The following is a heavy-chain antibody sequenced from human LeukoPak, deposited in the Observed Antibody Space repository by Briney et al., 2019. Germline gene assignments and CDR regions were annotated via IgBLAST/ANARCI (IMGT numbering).Heavy chain of an antibody. CDR3: ARHAMGGSGSYYSPFDY. V-gene: IGHV4-39*01. CDR2: IYYSGNT. J-gene: IGHJ4*02. D-gene: IGHD3-10*01. Sequence: SETLSLTCTVSGGSISSSTYYWGWIRQPPGKGLEWIGSIYYSGNTYYNPSLKSRVTISVDTSKNQFSLRLSSVTAEDTALYYCARHAMGGSGSYYSPFDYWGQGTLATVSS. CDR1: GGSISSSTYY.